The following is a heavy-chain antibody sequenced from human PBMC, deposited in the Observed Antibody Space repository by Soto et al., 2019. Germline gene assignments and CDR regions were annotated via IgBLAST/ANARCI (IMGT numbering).Heavy chain of an antibody. V-gene: IGHV4-39*01. J-gene: IGHJ4*02. CDR1: GGSITRRNYY. CDR2: MHYGGST. Sequence: PSETLSLTCSVSGGSITRRNYYWGWIRQSPGKGLEWIASMHYGGSTIYKASLRSRASIFADTSKNQFSLNLRSVTTADTAVYYCYGSGGNWGQGTLVTVSS. CDR3: YGSGGN. D-gene: IGHD1-26*01.